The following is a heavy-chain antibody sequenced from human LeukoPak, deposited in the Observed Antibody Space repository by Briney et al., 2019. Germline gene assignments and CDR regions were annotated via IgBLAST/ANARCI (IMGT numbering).Heavy chain of an antibody. V-gene: IGHV3-13*01. CDR3: ARDASYPTDGYDY. CDR2: IGTVGDT. J-gene: IGHJ4*02. D-gene: IGHD1-26*01. CDR1: GFTFSNSD. Sequence: PGGSLRLSCAASGFTFSNSDMHWVRQAAGKGLEWVSAIGTVGDTYYPGSVKGRFTISRDNSKNTLYLQMNSLRAEDTAVYYCARDASYPTDGYDYWGQGTLVTVSS.